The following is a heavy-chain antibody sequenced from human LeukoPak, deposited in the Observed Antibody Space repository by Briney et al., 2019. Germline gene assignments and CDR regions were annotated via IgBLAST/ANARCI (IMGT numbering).Heavy chain of an antibody. V-gene: IGHV4-59*01. CDR3: ARAMGGYYYYMDV. J-gene: IGHJ6*03. D-gene: IGHD2-8*01. CDR2: IYYSGST. CDR1: GGSISTYY. Sequence: PSETLSLTCTVSGGSISTYYWSWIRQPPGKGLEWIGYIYYSGSTNYSPSLKSRVTISVDTSKNQFSLKLSSVTAADTAVYYCARAMGGYYYYMDVWGKGTTVTVSS.